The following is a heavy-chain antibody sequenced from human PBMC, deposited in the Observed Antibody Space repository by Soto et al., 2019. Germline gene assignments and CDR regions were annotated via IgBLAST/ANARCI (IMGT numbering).Heavy chain of an antibody. Sequence: QVQLQESGPGLVKPSQTLSLTCTVSGGSISSGGYYWSWIRQHPGKGLEWIGYIYYSGSTYYNPSLKSRVTISVDTSKNQFSLKLSSVTAADTAVYYCARDYDILTGYYWHAFDIWGQGTMVTVSS. CDR2: IYYSGST. D-gene: IGHD3-9*01. J-gene: IGHJ3*02. V-gene: IGHV4-31*03. CDR1: GGSISSGGYY. CDR3: ARDYDILTGYYWHAFDI.